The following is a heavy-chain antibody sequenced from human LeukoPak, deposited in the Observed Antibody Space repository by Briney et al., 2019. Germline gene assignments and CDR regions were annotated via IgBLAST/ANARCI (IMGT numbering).Heavy chain of an antibody. CDR3: ARAGISLYDSSANDAFDI. CDR1: GYTFTSYG. J-gene: IGHJ3*02. D-gene: IGHD3-22*01. CDR2: ISAYNGNT. V-gene: IGHV1-18*01. Sequence: ASVKVSCKASGYTFTSYGISWVRQAPGQGLEWMGWISAYNGNTNYAQKFQGRVTITTDESTSTAYMELSSLRSEDTAVYYCARAGISLYDSSANDAFDIWGQGTMVTVSS.